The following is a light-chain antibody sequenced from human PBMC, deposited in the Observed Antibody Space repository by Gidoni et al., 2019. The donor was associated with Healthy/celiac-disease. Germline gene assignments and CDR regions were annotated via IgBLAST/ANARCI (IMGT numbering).Light chain of an antibody. CDR2: AAS. V-gene: IGKV1-39*01. J-gene: IGKJ2*01. CDR1: QSISSY. Sequence: IQMTQSPSSLSASVGDRVTITCRASQSISSYLNWYQQKPGKAPKLLIYAASSLQSGVPSRFRGSGSGTDVTLTISSLQPEDVVTYYCQQSYSTLRYTFGQGTKLEIK. CDR3: QQSYSTLRYT.